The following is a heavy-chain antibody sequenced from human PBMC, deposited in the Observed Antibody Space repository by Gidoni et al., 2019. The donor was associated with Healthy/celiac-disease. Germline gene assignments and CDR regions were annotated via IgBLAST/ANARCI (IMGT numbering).Heavy chain of an antibody. CDR3: ARDPMLQDPGIFDY. CDR1: GFTFRSYG. V-gene: IGHV3-33*01. D-gene: IGHD1-1*01. CDR2: IWYDGSNK. J-gene: IGHJ4*02. Sequence: QVQLVESGGGVVQPGRSLRLSCAASGFTFRSYGMHWVRQAPGKGLEWVAVIWYDGSNKYYADSVKGRFTISRDNSKNTLYLQMNSLRAEDTAVYYCARDPMLQDPGIFDYWGQGTLVTVSS.